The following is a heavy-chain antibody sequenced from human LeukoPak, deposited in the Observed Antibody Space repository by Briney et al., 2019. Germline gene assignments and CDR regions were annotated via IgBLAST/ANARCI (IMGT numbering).Heavy chain of an antibody. CDR1: GFTFSNYC. Sequence: GGSLRLSCAASGFTFSNYCMSWVRQAPGKGLEWVANIKQDGSEKYYAESVKGRFTISRDNAKNSLYLQMNSLRAEDTAMYYCARERSGYCSDGSCYDFDYWGQGTLVTVSS. J-gene: IGHJ4*02. CDR2: IKQDGSEK. V-gene: IGHV3-7*01. CDR3: ARERSGYCSDGSCYDFDY. D-gene: IGHD2-15*01.